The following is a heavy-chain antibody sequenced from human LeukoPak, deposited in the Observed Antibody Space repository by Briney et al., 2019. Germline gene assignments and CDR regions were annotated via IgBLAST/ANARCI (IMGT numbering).Heavy chain of an antibody. CDR2: IRYDGSNK. J-gene: IGHJ3*02. CDR3: AKDLAYYYDSSGYADAFDI. V-gene: IGHV3-30*02. D-gene: IGHD3-22*01. CDR1: GFTFSSYG. Sequence: GGSLRLSCAASGFTFSSYGMHWVRQAPGKGLEWVAFIRYDGSNKYYADSVKGRFTISRDNSKNTLYLQMNSLRAEDTAVYYCAKDLAYYYDSSGYADAFDIWVQGTMVTVSS.